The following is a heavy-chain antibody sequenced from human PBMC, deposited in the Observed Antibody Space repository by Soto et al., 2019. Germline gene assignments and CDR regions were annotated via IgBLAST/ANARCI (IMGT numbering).Heavy chain of an antibody. J-gene: IGHJ4*02. V-gene: IGHV3-21*01. Sequence: EVQLVESGGGLVKPGGSLRLSCAASGFTFSSYSMNWVRQAPGKGLEWVSSISSSSSYIYYADSVKGRFTISRDNDKNSLYLQMNSLRAEDTAVYYCARPIAAAGTGMCYWGQGTLVTVSS. D-gene: IGHD6-13*01. CDR3: ARPIAAAGTGMCY. CDR2: ISSSSSYI. CDR1: GFTFSSYS.